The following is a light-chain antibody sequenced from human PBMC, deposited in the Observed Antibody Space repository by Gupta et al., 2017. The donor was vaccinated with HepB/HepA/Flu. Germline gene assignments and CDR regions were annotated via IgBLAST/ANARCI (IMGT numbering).Light chain of an antibody. CDR1: ISNIGSNY. CDR3: AVWEDTLSGPV. Sequence: QSVLTQPASASGTPGQRVTISCSGSISNIGSNYVYWYQQFPGTAPKLPMYRNDQRPSGVPDRFSGSKSGTSASLAISGLRSEDEADYWCAVWEDTLSGPVFGGGTKLTVL. V-gene: IGLV1-47*01. CDR2: RND. J-gene: IGLJ3*02.